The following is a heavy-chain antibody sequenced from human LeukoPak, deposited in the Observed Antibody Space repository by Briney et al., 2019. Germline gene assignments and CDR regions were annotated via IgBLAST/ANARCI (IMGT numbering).Heavy chain of an antibody. V-gene: IGHV4-59*01. J-gene: IGHJ4*02. D-gene: IGHD3-22*01. CDR2: IYYSGST. CDR1: GGSISSYY. CDR3: ARVDSSGYSSGY. Sequence: PSETLSLTCTVSGGSISSYYWSWIRQPPGKGLEWIGNIYYSGSTNYNPSLKSRVTISVDTSKNQFSLKLSSVTAADTAVYYCARVDSSGYSSGYWGQGTLVTVSS.